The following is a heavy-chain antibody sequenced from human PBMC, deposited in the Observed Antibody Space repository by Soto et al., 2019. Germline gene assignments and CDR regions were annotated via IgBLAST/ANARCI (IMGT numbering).Heavy chain of an antibody. V-gene: IGHV1-18*01. CDR3: ARLITIFGVENNWFDP. Sequence: GASVKVSCKASGYTFTSYGISWVRQAPGQGLEWMGWISAYNGNTNYAQKLQGRVTMTTDTSTSTAYMELRSPRSDDTAVYYCARLITIFGVENNWFDPWGQGTLVTVAS. CDR1: GYTFTSYG. CDR2: ISAYNGNT. D-gene: IGHD3-3*01. J-gene: IGHJ5*02.